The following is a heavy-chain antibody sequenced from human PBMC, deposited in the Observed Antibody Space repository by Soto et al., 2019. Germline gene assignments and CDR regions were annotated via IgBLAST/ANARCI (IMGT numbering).Heavy chain of an antibody. Sequence: SETLSLTCAVSGGSISSGGYSWSWIRQPPGKGLEWIGYIYHSGSTHYNPSLKSRVTISVDRSKNQFSLKLNSVTAADTAVYYCARDDYGSGSYHRFDPWGQGTLVTVSS. D-gene: IGHD3-10*01. J-gene: IGHJ5*02. CDR3: ARDDYGSGSYHRFDP. V-gene: IGHV4-30-2*01. CDR2: IYHSGST. CDR1: GGSISSGGYS.